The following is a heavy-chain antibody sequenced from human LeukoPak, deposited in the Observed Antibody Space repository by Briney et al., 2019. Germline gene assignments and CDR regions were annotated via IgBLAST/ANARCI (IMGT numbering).Heavy chain of an antibody. CDR3: ASAEYVDYYYYGMDV. J-gene: IGHJ6*02. CDR2: INPNSGGT. V-gene: IGHV1-2*02. Sequence: GASVKVSCKASGYTSTGYYMHWVRQAPGQGLEWMGWINPNSGGTNYAQKFQGRVTMTRDTSISTAYMELSRLRSDDTAVYYCASAEYVDYYYYGMDVWGQGTTVTVSS. CDR1: GYTSTGYY. D-gene: IGHD1-14*01.